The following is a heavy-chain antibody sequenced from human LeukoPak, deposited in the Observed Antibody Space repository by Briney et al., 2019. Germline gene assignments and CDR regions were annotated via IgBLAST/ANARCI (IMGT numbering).Heavy chain of an antibody. CDR2: ISGTSGTT. J-gene: IGHJ4*02. CDR3: ATLPGYSSGYYVY. V-gene: IGHV3-23*01. CDR1: GFTFSSSA. Sequence: GGSLRLSCAASGFTFSSSAMSWVRQAPGKGLGWVSAISGTSGTTYYADSVKGRFTISRDNSKNTLYLQMNSLRAEDTAVYYCATLPGYSSGYYVYWGQGTLVTVSS. D-gene: IGHD6-19*01.